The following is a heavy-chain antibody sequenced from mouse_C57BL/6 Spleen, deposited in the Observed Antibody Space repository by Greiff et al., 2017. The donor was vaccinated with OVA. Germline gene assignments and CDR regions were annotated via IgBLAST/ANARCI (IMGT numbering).Heavy chain of an antibody. CDR2: ISSGGSYT. CDR1: GFTFSSYG. D-gene: IGHD1-1*01. Sequence: EVMLVESGGDLVKPGGSLKLSCAASGFTFSSYGMSWVRQTPDKRLEWVATISSGGSYTYSPDSVKGRFTISRDNAKNTLYLQMSRLKSEDTAMYYCARQGTVVADYWGQGTTLTVSS. CDR3: ARQGTVVADY. V-gene: IGHV5-6*02. J-gene: IGHJ2*01.